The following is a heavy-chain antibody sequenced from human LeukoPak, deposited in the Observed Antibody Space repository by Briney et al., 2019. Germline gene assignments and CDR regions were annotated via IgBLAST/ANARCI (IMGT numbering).Heavy chain of an antibody. D-gene: IGHD3-3*01. CDR2: IRYDEDDK. Sequence: GGSLRLPCAASGFTFNNYEMHWVRQAPGKGLEWVAFIRYDEDDKYYADSVKGRFTISRDFSKNTLYLQMNRLRAEDTAVYYCARGQRAHVEWSYYMDVWGKGTTVTVSS. V-gene: IGHV3-30*02. CDR1: GFTFNNYE. CDR3: ARGQRAHVEWSYYMDV. J-gene: IGHJ6*03.